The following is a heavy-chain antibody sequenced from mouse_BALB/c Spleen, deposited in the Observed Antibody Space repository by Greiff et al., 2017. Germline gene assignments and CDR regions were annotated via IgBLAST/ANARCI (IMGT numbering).Heavy chain of an antibody. D-gene: IGHD3-3*01. CDR1: GYNFTSYW. V-gene: IGHV1-55*01. Sequence: QVQLQQPGAELVKPGTSVKLSCKASGYNFTSYWINWVKLRPGQGLEWIGDIYPGSGSTNYNEKFKSKATLTVDTSSSTAYMQLSSLASEDSALYYCARWGTPYWGQGTLVTVSA. CDR2: IYPGSGST. CDR3: ARWGTPY. J-gene: IGHJ3*01.